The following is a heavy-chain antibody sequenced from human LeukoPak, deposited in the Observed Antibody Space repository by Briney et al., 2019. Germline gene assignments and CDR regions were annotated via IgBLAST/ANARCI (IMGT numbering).Heavy chain of an antibody. J-gene: IGHJ4*02. CDR1: GYTFTGYY. CDR3: AREKSVVPAAIYYFDY. D-gene: IGHD2-2*02. Sequence: ASVKVSCKASGYTFTGYYMHWVRQAPGQGLEWMGWINPNSGGTNYAQKFQGRVTMTRDRSISTAYMELSRLRSDDTAVYYCAREKSVVPAAIYYFDYWGQGTLVTVSS. V-gene: IGHV1-2*02. CDR2: INPNSGGT.